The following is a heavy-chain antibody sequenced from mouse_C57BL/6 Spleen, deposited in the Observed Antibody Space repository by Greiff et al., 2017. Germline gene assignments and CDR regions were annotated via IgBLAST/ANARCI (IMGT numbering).Heavy chain of an antibody. CDR1: GYTFTSYG. Sequence: VQLQQSGAELARPGASVTLSCKASGYTFTSYGISWWKQRTGQGLEWIGEIYPRRGNTYYNEKFKGKATLTADKSSSTAYMELRSLTSEDTAVYFCARRSSGAMDYWGQGTSVTVSS. J-gene: IGHJ4*01. CDR2: IYPRRGNT. CDR3: ARRSSGAMDY. D-gene: IGHD3-1*01. V-gene: IGHV1-81*01.